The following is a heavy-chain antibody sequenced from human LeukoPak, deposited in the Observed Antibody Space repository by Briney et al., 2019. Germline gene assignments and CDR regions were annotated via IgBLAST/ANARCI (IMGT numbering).Heavy chain of an antibody. CDR3: ARESGTHYDFWSGYSWGDYYYYMDV. CDR2: INHSGST. CDR1: GGSFSGYY. Sequence: SETLSLTCAVYGGSFSGYYWSWIRQPPGKGLEWIGEINHSGSTNYNPSLKSRVTMSVDTSKNQFSLKLSSVTAADTAVYYCARESGTHYDFWSGYSWGDYYYYMDVWGKGTTVTVSS. D-gene: IGHD3-3*01. V-gene: IGHV4-34*01. J-gene: IGHJ6*03.